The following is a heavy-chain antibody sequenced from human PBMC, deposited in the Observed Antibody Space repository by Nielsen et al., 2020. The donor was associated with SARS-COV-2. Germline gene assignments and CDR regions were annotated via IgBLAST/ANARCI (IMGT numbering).Heavy chain of an antibody. CDR1: GGSISSSSYY. CDR2: IYYSGST. V-gene: IGHV4-39*07. CDR3: ARRRGYSGYDWEVYYFDY. D-gene: IGHD5-12*01. J-gene: IGHJ4*02. Sequence: GSLRLSCTVSGGSISSSSYYWGWIRQPPGKGLEWIGSIYYSGSTYYNPSLKSRVTISVDTSKNQFSLKLSSVTAADTAVYYCARRRGYSGYDWEVYYFDYWGQGTLVTVSS.